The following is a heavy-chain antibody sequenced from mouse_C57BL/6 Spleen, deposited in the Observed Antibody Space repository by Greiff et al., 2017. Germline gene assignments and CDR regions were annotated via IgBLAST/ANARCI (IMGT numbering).Heavy chain of an antibody. J-gene: IGHJ3*01. CDR3: ARGHYGSSYVFDD. V-gene: IGHV1-34*01. CDR2: IYPNNGGN. Sequence: EVQLVESGPELVKPGASVKMSCKASGYTFTDYSMHWVQQSHGKSLEWIGYIYPNNGGNGYNQKFKGQATLTVDKSSSTAYMELRSLTSEDSAVYYCARGHYGSSYVFDDGGQGTLVTVSA. D-gene: IGHD1-1*01. CDR1: GYTFTDYS.